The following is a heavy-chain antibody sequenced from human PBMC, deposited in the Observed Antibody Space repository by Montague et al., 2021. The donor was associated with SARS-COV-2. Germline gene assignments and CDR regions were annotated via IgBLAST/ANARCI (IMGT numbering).Heavy chain of an antibody. CDR2: IYFTGKT. CDR3: ARWGLNNAFDI. Sequence: SETLSLTCSVSGDSISRSHYFWAWIRQPPGMGLEWIGSIYFTGKTYYHPSLESRVTISIDTSKNHFSLRLSSVTAADSAVFYCARWGLNNAFDIWGLGTMITIPS. D-gene: IGHD1/OR15-1a*01. J-gene: IGHJ3*02. CDR1: GDSISRSHYF. V-gene: IGHV4-39*02.